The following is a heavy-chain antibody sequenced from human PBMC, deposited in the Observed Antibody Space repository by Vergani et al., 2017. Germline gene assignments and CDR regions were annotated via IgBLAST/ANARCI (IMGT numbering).Heavy chain of an antibody. V-gene: IGHV3-72*01. CDR1: GFTFSDHY. D-gene: IGHD2-2*02. CDR3: VTAAIGVGRYYYCMDV. Sequence: EVQLVESGGGLVQPGGSLRLSCAASGFTFSDHYMDWVRQAPGKGLEWVGRTRNKANSYTTEYAASVKGRFTISRDDSKNSLYLQMNSLKTEDTAVYYCVTAAIGVGRYYYCMDVWGQGTTVTVSS. CDR2: TRNKANSYTT. J-gene: IGHJ6*02.